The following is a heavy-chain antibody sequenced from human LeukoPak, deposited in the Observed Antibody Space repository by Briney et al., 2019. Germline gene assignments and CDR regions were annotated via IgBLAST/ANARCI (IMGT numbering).Heavy chain of an antibody. CDR2: TNPNSGGT. Sequence: EASVKVSCKASGYTFTDYYIHWVRQAPGQGLEWMGWTNPNSGGTNYAQKFQGRVTMTRDTSISTAYMVLSRLRSDDTAVYYCARESSRASSGSYYNCFDPWGQGALVTVSS. V-gene: IGHV1-2*02. J-gene: IGHJ5*02. CDR1: GYTFTDYY. CDR3: ARESSRASSGSYYNCFDP. D-gene: IGHD3-10*01.